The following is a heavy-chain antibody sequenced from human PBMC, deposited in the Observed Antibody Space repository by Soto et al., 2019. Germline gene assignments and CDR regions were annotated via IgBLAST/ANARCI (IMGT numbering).Heavy chain of an antibody. CDR2: IIPIFGTA. Sequence: GASVKVSGKASGGTFSSYAISWVRQAPGQGLEWMGGIIPIFGTANYAQKFQGRVTITADESTSTAYMELSSLRSEDTAVYYCARGVYDILTGWTYHYYGMDVWGQGTTVTVSS. CDR3: ARGVYDILTGWTYHYYGMDV. CDR1: GGTFSSYA. V-gene: IGHV1-69*13. D-gene: IGHD3-9*01. J-gene: IGHJ6*02.